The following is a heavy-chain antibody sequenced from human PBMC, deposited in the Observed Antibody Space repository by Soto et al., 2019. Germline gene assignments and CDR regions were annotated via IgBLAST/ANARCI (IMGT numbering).Heavy chain of an antibody. J-gene: IGHJ5*02. V-gene: IGHV4-34*01. CDR3: ARGGAVAGTGWFDP. D-gene: IGHD6-19*01. CDR2: ISHSGST. Sequence: SETLSLTCAVYGGSFSGYYWSWIRQPPGKGLEWIGEISHSGSTNYNPSLKSRVTISVDTSKNQLSLKLSSVTAADTAVYYCARGGAVAGTGWFDPWGQGTLVTVSS. CDR1: GGSFSGYY.